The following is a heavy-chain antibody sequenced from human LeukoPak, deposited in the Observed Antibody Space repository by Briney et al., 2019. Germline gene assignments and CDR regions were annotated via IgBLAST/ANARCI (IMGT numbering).Heavy chain of an antibody. CDR2: IYYSGST. V-gene: IGHV4-59*12. D-gene: IGHD4-17*01. CDR3: ARDIYATVTRGYYYYYMDV. Sequence: PSETLSLTCTVSGGSISSYYWSWIRQPPGKGLEWIGYIYYSGSTNYNPSLKSRVTISVDTSKNQFSLKLSSVTAADTAVYYCARDIYATVTRGYYYYYMDVWGKGTTVTISS. CDR1: GGSISSYY. J-gene: IGHJ6*03.